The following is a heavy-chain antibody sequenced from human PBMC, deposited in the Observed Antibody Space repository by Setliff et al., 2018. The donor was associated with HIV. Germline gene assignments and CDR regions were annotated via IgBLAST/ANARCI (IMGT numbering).Heavy chain of an antibody. V-gene: IGHV4-31*03. D-gene: IGHD2-21*01. CDR3: ARDAGYCGGDCYPMVLDV. Sequence: LSLTCTVSGGSISSGGYYWSWIRQHPGKGLEWIGYIHYSGSTHYNPSLKSRVTISVDTSKNQFSLKLSSVTAADTAVYYCARDAGYCGGDCYPMVLDVWGKGTTVTVSS. J-gene: IGHJ6*04. CDR1: GGSISSGGYY. CDR2: IHYSGST.